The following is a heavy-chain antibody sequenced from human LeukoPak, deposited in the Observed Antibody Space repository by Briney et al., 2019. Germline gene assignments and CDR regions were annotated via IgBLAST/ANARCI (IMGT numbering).Heavy chain of an antibody. D-gene: IGHD6-19*01. V-gene: IGHV3-21*01. Sequence: PGGSLRLSCAASGFTFSNFGINWVRQAPGKGLEWVSSISSSSSYISYADSVKGRFTISRDNAKNSLDLQMNSLRAEDTAVYYCAIDRYSSGWYTFDYWGREPWSPSPQ. CDR1: GFTFSNFG. CDR3: AIDRYSSGWYTFDY. CDR2: ISSSSSYI. J-gene: IGHJ4*02.